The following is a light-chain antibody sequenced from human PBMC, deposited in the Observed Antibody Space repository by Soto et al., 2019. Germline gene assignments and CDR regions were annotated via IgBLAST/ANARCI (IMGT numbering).Light chain of an antibody. Sequence: QSALTQPASVSGSPGQSITISCTGTSSDVGSHNRVSWYQQHPGQAPKLMIYEVSKRPLGVSARFSASKSGNTASLTISGLQAEDEADYYCCSDGGSRGVFGGGTQLTVL. J-gene: IGLJ7*01. V-gene: IGLV2-23*02. CDR2: EVS. CDR1: SSDVGSHNR. CDR3: CSDGGSRGV.